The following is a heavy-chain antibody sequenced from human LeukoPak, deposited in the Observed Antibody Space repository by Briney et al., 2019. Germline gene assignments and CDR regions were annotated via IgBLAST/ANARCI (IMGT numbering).Heavy chain of an antibody. V-gene: IGHV3-7*01. CDR3: ARGVDYYDILTGYLADY. CDR2: IKQDGSEK. CDR1: GFTFSSYW. D-gene: IGHD3-9*01. Sequence: PGGSLRLSCAASGFTFSSYWMSWVRQAPGKGLEWVANIKQDGSEKYYVDSVKGRFTISRDNAKNSLYLQMNSLRAEDTAVYYCARGVDYYDILTGYLADYWGQGTLVTVSS. J-gene: IGHJ4*02.